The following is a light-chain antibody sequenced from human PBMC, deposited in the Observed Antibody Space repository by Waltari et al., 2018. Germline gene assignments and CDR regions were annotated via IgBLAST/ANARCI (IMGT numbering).Light chain of an antibody. V-gene: IGLV1-51*01. J-gene: IGLJ2*01. CDR2: DNN. CDR1: SSNIGNNY. CDR3: GTWDSSLSAVV. Sequence: QSVLTQPPSVSAAPGQKVTISCSGSSSNIGNNYVSWYQQLPRTAPKLLLYDNNKRPSRIPDRFSGSKAGTATTLGITGLQTGDEADYYCGTWDSSLSAVVFGGGTRLTVL.